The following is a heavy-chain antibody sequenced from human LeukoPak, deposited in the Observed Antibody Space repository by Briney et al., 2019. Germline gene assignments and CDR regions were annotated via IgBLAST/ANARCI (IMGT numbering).Heavy chain of an antibody. CDR3: ARANPIVVVPAAVDY. CDR1: GYTFTGYY. CDR2: INPNSGGT. D-gene: IGHD2-2*01. Sequence: ASVKVSCKASGYTFTGYYMHWVRQAPGQGLEWMGWINPNSGGTNYAQKFQGRVTTTRDTSISTAYMELSRLRSDDTAVYYCARANPIVVVPAAVDYWGQGTLVTVSS. J-gene: IGHJ4*02. V-gene: IGHV1-2*02.